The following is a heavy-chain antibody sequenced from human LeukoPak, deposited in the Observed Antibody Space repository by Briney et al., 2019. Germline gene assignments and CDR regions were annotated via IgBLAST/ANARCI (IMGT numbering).Heavy chain of an antibody. CDR2: ISYSSSII. D-gene: IGHD1-26*01. Sequence: GGSLRLSCAASGFTFSGYSFNWVRQAPGRGLEWVSYISYSSSIIYYTDSVKGRFTISRDNAKNSLYLQMNSLRDEDTAVYYCTRAGGSGTNSGAYWGQGTLVTVSS. CDR1: GFTFSGYS. J-gene: IGHJ4*02. V-gene: IGHV3-48*02. CDR3: TRAGGSGTNSGAY.